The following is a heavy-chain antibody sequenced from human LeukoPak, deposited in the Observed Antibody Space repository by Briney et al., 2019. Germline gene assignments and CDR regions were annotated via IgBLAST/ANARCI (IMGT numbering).Heavy chain of an antibody. D-gene: IGHD1-26*01. CDR3: ARSLGIGSYLVDY. Sequence: ASVKVSCTASGYTFTGYYMHWVRQAPGQGLEWMGWINPNSGGTNYAQKFQGRVTMTRDTSISTAYMELSRLRSDDTAVYYCARSLGIGSYLVDYWGQGTLVTVSS. CDR1: GYTFTGYY. CDR2: INPNSGGT. J-gene: IGHJ4*02. V-gene: IGHV1-2*02.